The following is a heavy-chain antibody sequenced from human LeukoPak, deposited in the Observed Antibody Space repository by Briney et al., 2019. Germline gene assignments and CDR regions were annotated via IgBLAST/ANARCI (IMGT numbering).Heavy chain of an antibody. J-gene: IGHJ4*02. CDR3: AREVVPAAQGDY. V-gene: IGHV3-30-3*01. D-gene: IGHD2-2*01. CDR2: ISYDGSNK. Sequence: GGSLRLSCAASGFTFSSYAMSWVRQAPGKGLEWVAVISYDGSNKYYADSVKGRFTISRDNSKNTLYLQMNSLRAEDTAVYYCAREVVPAAQGDYWGQGTLVTVSS. CDR1: GFTFSSYA.